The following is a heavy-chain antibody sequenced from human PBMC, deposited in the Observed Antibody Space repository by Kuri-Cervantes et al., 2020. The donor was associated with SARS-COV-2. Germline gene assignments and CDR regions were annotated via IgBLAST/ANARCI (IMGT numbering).Heavy chain of an antibody. V-gene: IGHV1-46*01. J-gene: IGHJ3*02. Sequence: ASPTLSCKAPGNTFTSYYMHWVQQAPGQGLEWMGIINPSGGSTSYAQKFQGRVTMTRDTSTSTVYMELSSLRSEDTVVYYCARVRRYYDSSGSAFDIWGQGTMVTVSS. CDR3: ARVRRYYDSSGSAFDI. CDR2: INPSGGST. CDR1: GNTFTSYY. D-gene: IGHD3-22*01.